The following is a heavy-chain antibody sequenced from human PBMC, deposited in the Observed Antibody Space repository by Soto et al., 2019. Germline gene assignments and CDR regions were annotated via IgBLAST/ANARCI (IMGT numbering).Heavy chain of an antibody. CDR3: AKDRDTSGWYYFDS. CDR1: GFTFSSYG. V-gene: IGHV3-30*18. J-gene: IGHJ4*02. CDR2: ISYDGSNK. Sequence: QVQLVESGGGVVQPGRSLRLSCAASGFTFSSYGMHWVRQAPGKGLEWVAVISYDGSNKYYADSVKGRFTISRDNSKNTLYLQMNSLRAEDTAVYYCAKDRDTSGWYYFDSWGKGTLVTFSS. D-gene: IGHD6-19*01.